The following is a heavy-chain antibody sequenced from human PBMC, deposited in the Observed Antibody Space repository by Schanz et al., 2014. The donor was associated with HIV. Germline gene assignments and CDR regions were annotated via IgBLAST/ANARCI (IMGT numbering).Heavy chain of an antibody. CDR2: IYTTGDT. CDR1: GFTFSSYD. D-gene: IGHD2-2*01. J-gene: IGHJ2*01. V-gene: IGHV3-13*01. Sequence: QLVESGGGLVQPGGSLRLSCAASGFTFSSYDMHWFRQGRGKGLEWVSTIYTTGDTYYQASVEGRFTISRENAKNSLYLQMNSLRAGDTAVYYCTRVKYCSGSSCPWSWYFDLWGRGTLVTVSS. CDR3: TRVKYCSGSSCPWSWYFDL.